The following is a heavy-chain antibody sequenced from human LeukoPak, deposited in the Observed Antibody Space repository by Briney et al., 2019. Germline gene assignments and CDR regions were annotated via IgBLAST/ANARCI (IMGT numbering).Heavy chain of an antibody. D-gene: IGHD4-17*01. J-gene: IGHJ2*01. CDR3: ARGGQYGDYWYFDL. CDR1: GGSISSYY. V-gene: IGHV4-4*07. CDR2: IYTSGST. Sequence: SETLSLTCTVSGGSISSYYWSWIRRPAGKGLEWIGRIYTSGSTNYNPSLKSRVTMSVDTSKNQFSLKLSSVTAADTAVYYRARGGQYGDYWYFDLWGRGTLVTVSS.